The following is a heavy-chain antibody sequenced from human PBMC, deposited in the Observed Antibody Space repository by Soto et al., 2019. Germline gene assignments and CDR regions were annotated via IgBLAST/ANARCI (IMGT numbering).Heavy chain of an antibody. V-gene: IGHV1-69*13. CDR1: GGTFSSYA. D-gene: IGHD6-19*01. J-gene: IGHJ5*02. Sequence: GASVKVSCKASGGTFSSYAISWVRQAPGQGLEWMGGIIPIFGTANYAQKFQGRVTITADESTSTAYMELSSLRSEDTAVYYCAREARRGSSGQPYNWFDPWGQGTLVTVSS. CDR3: AREARRGSSGQPYNWFDP. CDR2: IIPIFGTA.